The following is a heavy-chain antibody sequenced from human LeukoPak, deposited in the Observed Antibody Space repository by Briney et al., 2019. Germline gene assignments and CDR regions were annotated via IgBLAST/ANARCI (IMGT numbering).Heavy chain of an antibody. Sequence: GGSLRLSCAASGFTISSYNMNWVRQAPGKGLEWVSSITSSGTYIYYADSVKGRFTISRDNAKNSLYLQMNSLRDEDTAVYYCAREKYYYDSSGYYYDYYFDYWGQGTLVTVSS. CDR1: GFTISSYN. CDR2: ITSSGTYI. D-gene: IGHD3-22*01. CDR3: AREKYYYDSSGYYYDYYFDY. J-gene: IGHJ4*02. V-gene: IGHV3-21*01.